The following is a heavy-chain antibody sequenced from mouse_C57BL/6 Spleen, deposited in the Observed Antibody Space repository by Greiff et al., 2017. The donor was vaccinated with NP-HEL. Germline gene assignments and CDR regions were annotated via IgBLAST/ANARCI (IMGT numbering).Heavy chain of an antibody. D-gene: IGHD2-4*01. CDR1: GFTFSNYW. V-gene: IGHV6-3*01. J-gene: IGHJ3*01. CDR2: IRLKSDNYAT. CDR3: TRFYYDYGAWFAY. Sequence: EVKLLESGGGLVQPGGSMKLSCVASGFTFSNYWMNWVRQSPEKGLEWVAQIRLKSDNYATHYAESVKGRFTISRDDSKSSVYLQMNNLRAEDTGIYYCTRFYYDYGAWFAYWGQGTLVTVSA.